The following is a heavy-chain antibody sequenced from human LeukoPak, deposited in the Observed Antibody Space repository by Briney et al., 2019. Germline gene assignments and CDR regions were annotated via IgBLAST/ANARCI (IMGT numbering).Heavy chain of an antibody. CDR2: INTNTGNP. J-gene: IGHJ4*02. Sequence: EASVKVSCKASGYTFTSYAMNWVRQAPGQGLEWMGWINTNTGNPTYAQGFTGRFVFSLDTSVSTAYLQISSLKAEDTAVYYCARDPYGDPSFFDYWGQGTLVTASS. V-gene: IGHV7-4-1*02. CDR3: ARDPYGDPSFFDY. D-gene: IGHD4-17*01. CDR1: GYTFTSYA.